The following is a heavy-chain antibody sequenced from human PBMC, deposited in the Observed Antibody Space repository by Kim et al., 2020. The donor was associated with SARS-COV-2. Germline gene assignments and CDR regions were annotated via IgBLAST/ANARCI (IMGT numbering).Heavy chain of an antibody. D-gene: IGHD2-21*01. CDR1: GFTFSGYA. CDR3: AHNAYTSNYYEY. Sequence: GGSLRLSCEVSGFTFSGYAMNWVRQAPGKGLEWVSGITSSGGRTFYADSVKGRFTVSRDNSKNTLYLEVNSLRAEDTAVYYCAHNAYTSNYYEYWGQGTLVTVSS. CDR2: ITSSGGRT. V-gene: IGHV3-23*01. J-gene: IGHJ4*02.